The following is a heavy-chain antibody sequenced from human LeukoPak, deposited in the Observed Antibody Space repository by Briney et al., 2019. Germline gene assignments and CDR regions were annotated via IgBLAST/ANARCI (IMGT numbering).Heavy chain of an antibody. CDR1: GFTFSSYG. CDR3: AKSSGHGEKSYFDY. V-gene: IGHV3-30*02. CDR2: IRFDGNK. Sequence: GGSLRLSCAASGFTFSSYGIHWVRQAPGKGLEWVSFIRFDGNKYYADSVQGRFTISRDNAKNSLYLQMNSLRAEDTALYYCAKSSGHGEKSYFDYWGQGTLVTVSS. D-gene: IGHD4-17*01. J-gene: IGHJ4*02.